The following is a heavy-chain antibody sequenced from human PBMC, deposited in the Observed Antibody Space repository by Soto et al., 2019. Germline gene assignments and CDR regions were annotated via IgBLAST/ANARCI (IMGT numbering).Heavy chain of an antibody. CDR3: ASTSISAAGKDYNWFDP. D-gene: IGHD6-13*01. CDR1: GYSFTSYW. V-gene: IGHV5-51*01. CDR2: IYPGDSDT. Sequence: EVQLVQSGAEVKKPGESLKISCKGSGYSFTSYWIGWVRQMPVKGLEWMGIIYPGDSDTRYSPSFQGQVTISADKSISTAYLQWSCLKAADTAMYYCASTSISAAGKDYNWFDPWGQGTLVTVSS. J-gene: IGHJ5*02.